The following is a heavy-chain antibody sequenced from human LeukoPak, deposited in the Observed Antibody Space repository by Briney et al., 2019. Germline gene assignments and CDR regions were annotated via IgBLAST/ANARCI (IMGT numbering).Heavy chain of an antibody. CDR2: ISSSSSYT. D-gene: IGHD2-8*01. CDR1: GFPLSDYY. V-gene: IGHV3-11*03. CDR3: ARLVSPIDAFDI. Sequence: GGSLRLSCAASGFPLSDYYMSWSRQAPGKGLEWVSYISSSSSYTNYADSVKGRFTISRDNAKNSLYLQMNSLRAEDTAVYYCARLVSPIDAFDIWGQGTMVTVSS. J-gene: IGHJ3*02.